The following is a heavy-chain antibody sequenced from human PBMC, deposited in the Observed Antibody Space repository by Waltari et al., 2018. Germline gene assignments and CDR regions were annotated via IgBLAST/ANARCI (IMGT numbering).Heavy chain of an antibody. V-gene: IGHV3-7*01. CDR1: GLPLSSYW. CDR2: IKQDGSEK. Sequence: EVQLVASGGGSVQPGGSLRLSGEASGLPLSSYWVNWVRQAPGKGLEWVANIKQDGSEKNYVDSVEGRFSISRDNAQNSLYLQMNSLRAEDTAIYYCVTGLTTVTAKDYFDHWGQGALVTVSS. CDR3: VTGLTTVTAKDYFDH. D-gene: IGHD4-17*01. J-gene: IGHJ4*02.